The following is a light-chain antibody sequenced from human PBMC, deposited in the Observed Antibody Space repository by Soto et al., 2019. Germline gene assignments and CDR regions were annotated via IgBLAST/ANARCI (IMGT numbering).Light chain of an antibody. CDR1: SSDVGGYND. V-gene: IGLV2-14*01. J-gene: IGLJ1*01. Sequence: QSALTQPASVSGSPGPSITISCTGTSSDVGGYNDVSWYPQHPGKAPKLMIYEVSNRPSGVSNRFAGSKSGNTASLTISGLQAEDEADYYCSSYTSSSTPLVFGTGTKLNVL. CDR3: SSYTSSSTPLV. CDR2: EVS.